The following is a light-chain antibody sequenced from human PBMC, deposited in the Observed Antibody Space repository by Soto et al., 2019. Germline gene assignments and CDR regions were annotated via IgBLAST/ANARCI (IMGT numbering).Light chain of an antibody. CDR1: SSDIGDYNH. J-gene: IGLJ1*01. V-gene: IGLV2-14*01. Sequence: QSALTQPASVSGSPGQSITISCVGTSSDIGDYNHVSWYQQRPGRAPKVIIFDVSNRPSGVSYRFSGTKSGNTASLTVSGLQAEDEADYCCCSYTSSGTLIFGTGTKLTVL. CDR3: CSYTSSGTLI. CDR2: DVS.